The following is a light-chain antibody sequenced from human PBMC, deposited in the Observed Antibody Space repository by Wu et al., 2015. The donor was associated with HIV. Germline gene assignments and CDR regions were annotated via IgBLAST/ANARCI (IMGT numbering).Light chain of an antibody. V-gene: IGKV1-5*03. CDR1: GSISGL. J-gene: IGKJ1*01. Sequence: DIQMTQSPSSLSASVGDKVTITCRASGSISGLLAWYQQKPGKAPKLLIYQSSKLEIGIPSRFTGSTSASDFILTINSLQPDDFATYFCQQYNASPWTFGQGTKVDIK. CDR2: QSS. CDR3: QQYNASPWT.